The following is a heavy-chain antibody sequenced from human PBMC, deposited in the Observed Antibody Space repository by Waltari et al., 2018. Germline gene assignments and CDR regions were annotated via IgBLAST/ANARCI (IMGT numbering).Heavy chain of an antibody. CDR3: ARDSYASGSHWFDP. CDR2: INHTGNT. Sequence: QVQLQQWGAGLLKPSETLSLTCTVYGGSFGAYYWTWIRQPPGKGLEWIGEINHTGNTNYNPSLKSRVTISVDTSKNQISLKLTSVTAADAAVYYCARDSYASGSHWFDPWGQGTLVTVSS. V-gene: IGHV4-34*01. J-gene: IGHJ5*02. D-gene: IGHD3-10*01. CDR1: GGSFGAYY.